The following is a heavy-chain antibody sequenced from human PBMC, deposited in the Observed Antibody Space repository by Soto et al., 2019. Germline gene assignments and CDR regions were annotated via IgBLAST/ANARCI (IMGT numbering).Heavy chain of an antibody. CDR2: IYYSGST. J-gene: IGHJ3*02. CDR1: GGSISSYY. Sequence: SETLSLTCTVSGGSISSYYWSWIRQPPGKGLEWIGYIYYSGSTNYNPSLKSRVTISVDTSKNQFSLKLSSVTAADTAVYYCARGLLGCSGGSCHSSLAFDIWGQGTMVTVSS. V-gene: IGHV4-59*01. CDR3: ARGLLGCSGGSCHSSLAFDI. D-gene: IGHD2-15*01.